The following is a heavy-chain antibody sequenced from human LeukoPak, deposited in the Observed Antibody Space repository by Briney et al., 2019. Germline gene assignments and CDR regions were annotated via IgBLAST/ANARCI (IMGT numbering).Heavy chain of an antibody. D-gene: IGHD2-8*02. V-gene: IGHV3-23*01. Sequence: WGSLRLSCAASGFTFSTFAMNRVRQPPGKGLEWVSSIFPSGGEIHYADSVRGRFTISRDNSKSTLSLQMNSLRAEDTAIYYCATYRQVLLPFESWGQGTLVTVSS. J-gene: IGHJ4*02. CDR3: ATYRQVLLPFES. CDR2: IFPSGGEI. CDR1: GFTFSTFA.